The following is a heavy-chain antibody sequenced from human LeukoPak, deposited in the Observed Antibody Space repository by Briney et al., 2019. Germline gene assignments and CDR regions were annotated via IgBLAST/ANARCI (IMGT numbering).Heavy chain of an antibody. CDR2: ISGSGSGT. V-gene: IGHV3-23*01. D-gene: IGHD3-10*01. CDR3: AKDVESGRSADY. Sequence: GGSLRLSCAASGFTFSSYAMSWVRQAPGKGLEWVSTISGSGSGTYYADSVKGRFTLSRDNSMNTLYLQMNSLRAEDTAIYYCAKDVESGRSADYWGQGTLVTVSS. J-gene: IGHJ4*02. CDR1: GFTFSSYA.